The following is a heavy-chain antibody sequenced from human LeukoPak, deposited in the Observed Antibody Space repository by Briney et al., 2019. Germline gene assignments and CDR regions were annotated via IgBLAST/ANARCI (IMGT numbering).Heavy chain of an antibody. V-gene: IGHV4-30-4*01. J-gene: IGHJ4*02. D-gene: IGHD2-2*01. CDR2: IYYSGST. CDR3: ARLTRVPAAPPELDY. CDR1: GGSISSGDYY. Sequence: PSETLSLTCTVSGGSISSGDYYWSWIRQPPGKGLEWIGYIYYSGSTYYNPSLKSRVTISVDTSKNQFSLKLSSVTAADTAVYYCARLTRVPAAPPELDYWGQGTLVTVSS.